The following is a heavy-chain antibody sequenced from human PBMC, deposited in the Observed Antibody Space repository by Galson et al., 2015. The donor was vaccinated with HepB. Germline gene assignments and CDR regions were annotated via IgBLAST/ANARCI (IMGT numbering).Heavy chain of an antibody. J-gene: IGHJ5*02. D-gene: IGHD3-22*01. CDR1: GYTLTELS. CDR3: ARDLTYYYDSSGYFNWSDP. Sequence: SVKVSCKVSGYTLTELSMHWVRQAPGKGLEWMGGFDPEDGETIYAQKFQGRVTMTEDTSTDTAYMELSSLRSEDTAVYYCARDLTYYYDSSGYFNWSDPWGQGTLVTVSS. V-gene: IGHV1-24*01. CDR2: FDPEDGET.